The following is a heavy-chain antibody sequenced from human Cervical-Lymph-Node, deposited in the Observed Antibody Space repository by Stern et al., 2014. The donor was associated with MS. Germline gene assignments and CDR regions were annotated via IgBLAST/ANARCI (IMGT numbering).Heavy chain of an antibody. CDR3: ARDTYCSGGTCFYWYFDL. CDR1: GGSISGYY. J-gene: IGHJ2*01. D-gene: IGHD2-15*01. CDR2: IYYSGST. Sequence: QVQLQESGPGLVKPSETLSLTCTVSGGSISGYYWSWIRQPPGQGLEWIGYIYYSGSTNYNPSLKSRVTISVDTSKNQFSLNLSSVTAADTAVYYCARDTYCSGGTCFYWYFDLWGRGTLVTVSS. V-gene: IGHV4-59*01.